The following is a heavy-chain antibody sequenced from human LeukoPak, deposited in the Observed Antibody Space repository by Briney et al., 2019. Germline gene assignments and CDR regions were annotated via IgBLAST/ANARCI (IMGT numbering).Heavy chain of an antibody. Sequence: GGSLRLSCAASGFTFSSYSMNWVRQAPGKGLEWVSSISSSSSYIYYADSVKGRFTISRDNAKNSLYLQMNSLRAEDTAVYYCARDSGSYYYGSGSHRGYWGQGTLVTVSS. CDR1: GFTFSSYS. V-gene: IGHV3-21*01. CDR2: ISSSSSYI. CDR3: ARDSGSYYYGSGSHRGY. J-gene: IGHJ4*02. D-gene: IGHD3-10*01.